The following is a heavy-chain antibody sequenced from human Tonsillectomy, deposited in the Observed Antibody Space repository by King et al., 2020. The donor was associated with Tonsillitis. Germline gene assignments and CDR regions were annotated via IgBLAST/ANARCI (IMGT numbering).Heavy chain of an antibody. CDR3: ATNYHNDEGEPGLDY. D-gene: IGHD5-24*01. Sequence: VQLVESGGGVVQPGRSLRLSCAASGFAFSTFGMHWVRQAPGKGLEWVAVISYDGSKEYYADSVKGRFTISRDNSKNTLYLQMNSLRPEDTAVYYCATNYHNDEGEPGLDYWGQGTLVTVSS. J-gene: IGHJ4*02. CDR2: ISYDGSKE. V-gene: IGHV3-30*03. CDR1: GFAFSTFG.